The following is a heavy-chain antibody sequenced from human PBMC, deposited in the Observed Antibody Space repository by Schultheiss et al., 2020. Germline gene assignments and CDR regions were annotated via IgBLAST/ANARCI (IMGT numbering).Heavy chain of an antibody. D-gene: IGHD3-3*01. Sequence: SETLSLTCAVYGGSFSGYYWSWIRQPPGKGLEWIGEINHSGSTNYNPSLKSRVTISVDTSKNQFSLKLSSVTAADTAVYYCARAPLAFWSGYSYYYYYMDVWGKGTTVTVSS. CDR3: ARAPLAFWSGYSYYYYYMDV. V-gene: IGHV4-34*01. CDR2: INHSGST. CDR1: GGSFSGYY. J-gene: IGHJ6*03.